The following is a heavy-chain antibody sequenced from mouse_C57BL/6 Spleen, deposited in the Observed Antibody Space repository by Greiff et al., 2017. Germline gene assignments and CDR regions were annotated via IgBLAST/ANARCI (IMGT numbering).Heavy chain of an antibody. J-gene: IGHJ2*01. D-gene: IGHD3-2*02. V-gene: IGHV3-6*01. CDR1: GYSITSGYY. CDR2: ISYDGSN. CDR3: ARDESSGYED. Sequence: EVQLQESGPGLVKPSQSLSLTCSVTGYSITSGYYWNWIRQFPGNKLEWMGYISYDGSNNYNPSLKNRISITRDTSKNQFFLKLNSVTTEDTATYYCARDESSGYEDWGQGTTLTVSS.